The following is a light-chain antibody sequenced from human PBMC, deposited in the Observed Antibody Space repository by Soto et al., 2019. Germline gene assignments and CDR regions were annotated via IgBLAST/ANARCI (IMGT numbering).Light chain of an antibody. J-gene: IGLJ1*01. CDR3: AAWDDSSPSANFV. CDR1: DPNIGRNT. CDR2: NTD. V-gene: IGLV1-44*01. Sequence: QSVLTQPPSVSGTPGQTVSISCSGSDPNIGRNTVNWYQQVPGTAPKLLIYNTDQRPSGVPDRFSGSKSVTSASLAISGLQSGDECDYYCAAWDDSSPSANFVFGTGTKVTVL.